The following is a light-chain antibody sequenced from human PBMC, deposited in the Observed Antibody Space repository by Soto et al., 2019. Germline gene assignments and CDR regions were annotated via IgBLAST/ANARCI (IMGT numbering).Light chain of an antibody. CDR3: QQYGNSPYT. CDR2: GAS. J-gene: IGKJ2*01. Sequence: EIVLTQSPVTLSLSPGEKATLSCRASQHIRTDLACYQQRPGQAPRLLIYGASARATGIPDRFSGSGSGTDFTLTISRLEPEDFAVYYCQQYGNSPYTFGQGTKVDIK. CDR1: QHIRTD. V-gene: IGKV3-20*01.